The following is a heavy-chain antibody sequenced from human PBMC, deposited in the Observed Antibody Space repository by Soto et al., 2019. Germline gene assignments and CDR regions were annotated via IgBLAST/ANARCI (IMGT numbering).Heavy chain of an antibody. CDR2: IKQDGINK. D-gene: IGHD5-18*01. V-gene: IGHV3-7*01. CDR3: AKDRFFADMVLDAHDI. J-gene: IGHJ3*02. Sequence: GGSLRLSCAVSGFPFSSYWMSWVRQAPGKGLEWVANIKQDGINKYYADSVKGRFTISRDNSKNTLYLQMNSLRPEDTAVYYCAKDRFFADMVLDAHDIWGQGTTVTVSS. CDR1: GFPFSSYW.